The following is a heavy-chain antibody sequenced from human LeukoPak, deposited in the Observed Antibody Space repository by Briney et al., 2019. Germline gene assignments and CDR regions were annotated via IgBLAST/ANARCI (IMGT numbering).Heavy chain of an antibody. CDR3: ATSSGWPDYCYYYMDV. Sequence: PSETLSLTCTVSGGSISSGSYYWSWIRQPAGKGLEWIGRIYTSGSTNYNPSLKSRVTISVDTSKNQFSLKLSSVTAADTAVYYCATSSGWPDYCYYYMDVWGKGTTVTVSS. CDR2: IYTSGST. CDR1: GGSISSGSYY. D-gene: IGHD6-19*01. V-gene: IGHV4-61*02. J-gene: IGHJ6*03.